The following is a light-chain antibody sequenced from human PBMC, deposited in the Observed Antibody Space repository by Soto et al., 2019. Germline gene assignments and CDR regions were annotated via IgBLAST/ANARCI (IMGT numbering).Light chain of an antibody. CDR1: QSISSY. Sequence: DIQMTQSPSSLSASVGDRVTITCRASQSISSYLNWYQQKPGKAPKLLIYAASSLQSGVPSRFSGSGSGTEFTLTISSLQPEDFATYYCQQSYSTPYTFGQGTMVDIK. J-gene: IGKJ2*01. CDR2: AAS. V-gene: IGKV1-39*01. CDR3: QQSYSTPYT.